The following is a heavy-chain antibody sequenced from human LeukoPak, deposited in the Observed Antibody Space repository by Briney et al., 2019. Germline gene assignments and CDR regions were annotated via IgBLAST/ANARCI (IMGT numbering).Heavy chain of an antibody. D-gene: IGHD1-14*01. V-gene: IGHV1-2*02. CDR2: INPNSGGT. CDR3: ARPLTTSGWYFDL. J-gene: IGHJ2*01. Sequence: GASVKVSCKASGYTFTSYYMHWVRQAPGQGLEWMGWINPNSGGTNYAQKFQDRVTMTRDTSISTAYMELSSLKSDDTAVYYCARPLTTSGWYFDLWGRGTLVTVSS. CDR1: GYTFTSYY.